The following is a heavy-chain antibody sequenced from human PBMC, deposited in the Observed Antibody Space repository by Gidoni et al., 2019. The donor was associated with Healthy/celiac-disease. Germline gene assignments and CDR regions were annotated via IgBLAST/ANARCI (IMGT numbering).Heavy chain of an antibody. CDR3: AKGDYDLGGGFDP. V-gene: IGHV3-9*01. D-gene: IGHD3-3*01. CDR2: ISWNSGSI. J-gene: IGHJ5*02. CDR1: GFTFDDYA. Sequence: EVQLVESGGGLVQPGRSLRLSCAASGFTFDDYAMHWVRQAPGKGLEWFSGISWNSGSIGYADSVKGRFTISRDNAKNSLYLQMNSLRAEDTALYYCAKGDYDLGGGFDPWGQGTLVTVSS.